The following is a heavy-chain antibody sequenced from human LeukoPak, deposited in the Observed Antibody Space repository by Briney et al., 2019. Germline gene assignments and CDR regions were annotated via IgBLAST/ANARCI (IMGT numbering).Heavy chain of an antibody. CDR3: ARDFWKYSSGWSVDY. CDR1: GGSFSGYY. J-gene: IGHJ4*02. D-gene: IGHD6-19*01. V-gene: IGHV4-34*01. CDR2: INHSGST. Sequence: PSETLSLTCAVYGGSFSGYYWSWIRQPPGKGLEWIGEINHSGSTNYNPSLKSRVTISIDTSNNHFSLKLSSVTAADTAVYYCARDFWKYSSGWSVDYWGQGILVTVSS.